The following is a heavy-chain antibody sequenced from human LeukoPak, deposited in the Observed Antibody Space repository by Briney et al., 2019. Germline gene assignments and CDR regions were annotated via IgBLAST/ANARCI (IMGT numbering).Heavy chain of an antibody. Sequence: ASVKVSCKASGYTFTSYGISWVRQAPGQGLEWMGWISAYNGNTNYAQKLQGRVTMTTDTSTSTAYMELRSLRSDDTAVYYCARVSSPVFYYYYMDVWGKGTTVTVSS. J-gene: IGHJ6*03. V-gene: IGHV1-18*01. CDR3: ARVSSPVFYYYYMDV. CDR1: GYTFTSYG. CDR2: ISAYNGNT. D-gene: IGHD6-6*01.